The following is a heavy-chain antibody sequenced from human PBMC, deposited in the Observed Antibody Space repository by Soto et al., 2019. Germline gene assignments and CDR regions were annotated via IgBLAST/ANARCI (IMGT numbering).Heavy chain of an antibody. CDR1: GYTFSNYV. V-gene: IGHV1-18*01. CDR2: ISLYSDGT. J-gene: IGHJ5*02. Sequence: GDSVKVSCKPSGYTFSNYVITWVRQAPGQPLEWLGWISLYSDGTNYAQKFQGRVSMTTDTSTTTAYMELRSLRSDDTAVYYCARVVPGAEAWFGPWGQGTLVTDSS. D-gene: IGHD2-2*01. CDR3: ARVVPGAEAWFGP.